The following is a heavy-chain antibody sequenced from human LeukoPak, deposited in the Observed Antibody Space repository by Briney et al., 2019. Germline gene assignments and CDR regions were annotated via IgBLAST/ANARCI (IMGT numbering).Heavy chain of an antibody. CDR2: INPNSGGT. J-gene: IGHJ6*03. D-gene: IGHD3-9*01. CDR3: AREAGYDILTGYYRGYYMDV. CDR1: GYTFTGYY. Sequence: ASVKVSCKASGYTFTGYYMHWVRQAPGQGLEWMGWINPNSGGTNYAQKFQGRVTMTRDTSISTAYMELSRLRSDDTAVYYCAREAGYDILTGYYRGYYMDVWGKGITVTVSS. V-gene: IGHV1-2*02.